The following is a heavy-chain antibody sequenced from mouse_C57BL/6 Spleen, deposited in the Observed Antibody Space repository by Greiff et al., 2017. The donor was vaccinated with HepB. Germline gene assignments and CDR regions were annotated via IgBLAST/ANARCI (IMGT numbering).Heavy chain of an antibody. J-gene: IGHJ2*01. CDR2: IDPETGGT. CDR1: GYTFTDYE. D-gene: IGHD2-4*01. V-gene: IGHV1-15*01. Sequence: VKLQESGAELVRPGASVTLSCKASGYTFTDYEMHWVKQTPVHGLEWIGAIDPETGGTAYNQKFKGKAILTADKSSSTAYMGLRSLTSEDCAVYYCTTLDYDYELDYWGQGTTLTVSS. CDR3: TTLDYDYELDY.